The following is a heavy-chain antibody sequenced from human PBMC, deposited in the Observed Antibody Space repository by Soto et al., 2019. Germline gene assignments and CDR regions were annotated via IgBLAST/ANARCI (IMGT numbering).Heavy chain of an antibody. J-gene: IGHJ3*01. CDR3: ARSPGGYYID. V-gene: IGHV3-74*01. CDR1: GFSFSSYW. Sequence: EVQLVESGGGLVQPGESLRLSCADSGFSFSSYWMHWVRQGPGKGLVWVSRINTDGSSTNYADSVKGRFTISRDNAKNTVYMQMNSLRAEDTAVYYCARSPGGYYIDWGQGTMVTVSS. CDR2: INTDGSST. D-gene: IGHD3-9*01.